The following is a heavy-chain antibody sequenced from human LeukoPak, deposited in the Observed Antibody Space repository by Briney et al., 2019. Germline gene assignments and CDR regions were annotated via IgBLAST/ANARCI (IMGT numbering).Heavy chain of an antibody. V-gene: IGHV4-39*07. D-gene: IGHD4-23*01. J-gene: IGHJ5*02. Sequence: SETLSLTCTVSGGSISNSNYYWSWIRQPPGKGLEWIGEINHSGSTNYNPSLKSRVTISVDTSKNQFSLKLSSVTAADTAVYYCAGDTASGGNFGRNWFDPWGQGTLVTVSS. CDR2: INHSGST. CDR1: GGSISNSNYY. CDR3: AGDTASGGNFGRNWFDP.